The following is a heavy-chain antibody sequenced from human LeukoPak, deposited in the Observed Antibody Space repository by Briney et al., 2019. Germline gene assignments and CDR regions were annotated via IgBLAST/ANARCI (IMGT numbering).Heavy chain of an antibody. D-gene: IGHD3-3*01. V-gene: IGHV3-30*02. CDR3: AKDMAIFGVVADPTFDY. J-gene: IGHJ4*02. Sequence: GRSLRLSCAASGFTFSSYGMHWVRQAPGKGLEWVAFIRYDGNKKYYADSVKGRFTISRDNSRNTLYLQMNSLRAEDTAVYYCAKDMAIFGVVADPTFDYWGQGTLVTVSS. CDR2: IRYDGNKK. CDR1: GFTFSSYG.